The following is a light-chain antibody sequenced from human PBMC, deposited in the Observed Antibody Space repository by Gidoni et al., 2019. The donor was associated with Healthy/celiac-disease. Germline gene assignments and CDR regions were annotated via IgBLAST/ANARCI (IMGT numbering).Light chain of an antibody. CDR2: GAS. Sequence: EIVLTHSPATLSVSPGERATLSCSASQSVSSNLAWYQQKPGQAPRLLIYGASTRATGITARFSGSESGTEFTLTISSLQSEDFAVYYCQQYNNWPPCTFGQGTKLEIK. J-gene: IGKJ2*02. CDR3: QQYNNWPPCT. V-gene: IGKV3-15*01. CDR1: QSVSSN.